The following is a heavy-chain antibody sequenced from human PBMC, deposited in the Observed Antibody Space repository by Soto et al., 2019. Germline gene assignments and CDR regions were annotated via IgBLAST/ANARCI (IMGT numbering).Heavy chain of an antibody. CDR2: IIPIFGTA. V-gene: IGHV1-69*06. Sequence: QVQLVQSGAEVKKPGSSVKVSCKASGGTFSSYAISWVRQAPGQGLEWMGGIIPIFGTANYAQKFQGRVTSTADKPTSTAYMELSSLRSEDTAEYYCASPTREWLPPARDYYYGMDVWGQGTTVTVSS. J-gene: IGHJ6*02. CDR3: ASPTREWLPPARDYYYGMDV. CDR1: GGTFSSYA. D-gene: IGHD3-3*01.